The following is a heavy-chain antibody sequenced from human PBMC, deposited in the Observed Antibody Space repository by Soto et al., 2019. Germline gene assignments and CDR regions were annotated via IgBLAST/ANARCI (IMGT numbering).Heavy chain of an antibody. CDR2: IYYSGST. D-gene: IGHD5-18*01. Sequence: QVQLQESGPGLVKPSETLSLTCTVSGGSISSYYWSWIRQPPGKGLEWIGYIYYSGSTNYNPSLKSRATIPVDTAQNQFSLKLSSVTAADTAVYYGARGYSYGYGTFDYWGQGTLVTVSS. CDR1: GGSISSYY. V-gene: IGHV4-59*01. CDR3: ARGYSYGYGTFDY. J-gene: IGHJ4*02.